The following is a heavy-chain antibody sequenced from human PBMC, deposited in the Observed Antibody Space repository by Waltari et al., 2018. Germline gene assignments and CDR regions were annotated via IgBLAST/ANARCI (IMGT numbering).Heavy chain of an antibody. CDR3: ARGLHVDTAMVNAFDI. J-gene: IGHJ3*02. CDR1: GGTLSSYA. Sequence: QVQLVQSGAEVKKPGSSVKVSCKASGGTLSSYAISWVRQAPGQGLEWMGGIIPIFGTANYAQKFQGRVTITTDESTSTAYMELSSLRSEDTAVYYCARGLHVDTAMVNAFDIWGQGTMVTVSS. D-gene: IGHD5-18*01. CDR2: IIPIFGTA. V-gene: IGHV1-69*05.